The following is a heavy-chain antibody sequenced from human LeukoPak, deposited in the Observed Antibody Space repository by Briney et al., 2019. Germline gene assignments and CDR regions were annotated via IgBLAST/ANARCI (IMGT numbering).Heavy chain of an antibody. CDR1: GYTFTSYD. V-gene: IGHV1-8*01. J-gene: IGHJ6*03. D-gene: IGHD2-2*01. Sequence: GASVTVSCKASGYTFTSYDINWVRQATGQGLEWMGWMNPNNGKTGYAQKFQGRVTMTRNISISTAYMELRSLRSEDTAVYYCARGGPYQLLYYMDVWGKGTTVT. CDR2: MNPNNGKT. CDR3: ARGGPYQLLYYMDV.